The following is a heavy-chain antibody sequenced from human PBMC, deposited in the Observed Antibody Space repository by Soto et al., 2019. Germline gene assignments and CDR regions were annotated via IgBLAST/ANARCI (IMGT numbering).Heavy chain of an antibody. CDR1: GFPFSSYN. CDR2: ISASSSI. V-gene: IGHV3-21*01. CDR3: ARDDGGYRYGRRQYHFDS. J-gene: IGHJ4*02. D-gene: IGHD5-18*01. Sequence: PGGSLRLSCAASGFPFSSYNMNWVRQAPGKGLEWVASISASSSIYYADSMKGRSTISRDNAKNSLYLHMNDPRAEDTAVYYCARDDGGYRYGRRQYHFDSWGQGTLVTVYS.